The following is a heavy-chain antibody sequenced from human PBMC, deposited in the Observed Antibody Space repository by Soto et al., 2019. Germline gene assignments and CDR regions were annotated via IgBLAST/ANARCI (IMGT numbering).Heavy chain of an antibody. J-gene: IGHJ4*02. V-gene: IGHV4-30-4*01. CDR1: GGSISSGDYY. D-gene: IGHD5-12*01. Sequence: SETLSLTCTVSGGSISSGDYYWSWIRQPPGKGLEWIGYIYYSGSTYYNPSLKSRVTISVDTSKNQFSLKLSSVTAADTAVYYGSSVKDGYNLDDWGQGTLVTVSS. CDR3: SSVKDGYNLDD. CDR2: IYYSGST.